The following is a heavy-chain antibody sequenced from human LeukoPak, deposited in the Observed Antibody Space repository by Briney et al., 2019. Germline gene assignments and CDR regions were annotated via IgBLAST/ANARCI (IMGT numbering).Heavy chain of an antibody. CDR1: GYTFTGYY. CDR2: INPKSGDT. Sequence: ASVKVSCKASGYTFTGYYMHWVRQAPGQGLEWMGWINPKSGDTNYAQKFQGRVTMTRDTSISTAYMELSRLRSDDTAVYYCAIGWGYDLLVCAFDIWGQGTMVTVS. V-gene: IGHV1-2*02. J-gene: IGHJ3*02. D-gene: IGHD2-15*01. CDR3: AIGWGYDLLVCAFDI.